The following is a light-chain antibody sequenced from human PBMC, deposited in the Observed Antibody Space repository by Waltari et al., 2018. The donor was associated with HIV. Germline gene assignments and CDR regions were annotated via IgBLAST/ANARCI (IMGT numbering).Light chain of an antibody. CDR3: SSFTSQGSLM. CDR1: GPEVDFYKF. CDR2: EVS. V-gene: IGLV2-14*03. J-gene: IGLJ3*02. Sequence: QSPLYQPASVSGSPGQSITISCTAFGPEVDFYKFFSWYRQNPGKAPQLIIYEVSGRPSGVSSRFSGSRSGVTASLTISGLQAEDEADYFCSSFTSQGSLMFGGGTKLTVL.